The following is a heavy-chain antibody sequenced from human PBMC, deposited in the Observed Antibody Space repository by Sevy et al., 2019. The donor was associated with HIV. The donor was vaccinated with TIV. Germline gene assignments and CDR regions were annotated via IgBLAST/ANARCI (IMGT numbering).Heavy chain of an antibody. CDR2: IRNEADSYTT. J-gene: IGHJ4*02. CDR1: GFNLSDHY. Sequence: GGSLRLSCAASGFNLSDHYMEWVRQAPGKGLEWVGRIRNEADSYTTEYAASVKGRFTISRDDSENSLYLLMNSLKTEDTAVYYCTTHAGIAAAGRVFDYWGQGPLVTVSS. V-gene: IGHV3-72*01. CDR3: TTHAGIAAAGRVFDY. D-gene: IGHD6-13*01.